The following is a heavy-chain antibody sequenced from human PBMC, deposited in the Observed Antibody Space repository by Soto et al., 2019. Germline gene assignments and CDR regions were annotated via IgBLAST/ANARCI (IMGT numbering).Heavy chain of an antibody. Sequence: PSEPLSLTCAVSGSSINSGGYSWSWIRQPPGKGLECIGYIDHRGSTYYNPSIKSRVSISVGRSKQQFCLKLSSVTATATAASFCARERYYGRSSYAARHYGLDGWGQGTTVTVSS. CDR3: ARERYYGRSSYAARHYGLDG. V-gene: IGHV4-30-2*01. D-gene: IGHD3-22*01. CDR1: GSSINSGGYS. J-gene: IGHJ6*02. CDR2: IDHRGST.